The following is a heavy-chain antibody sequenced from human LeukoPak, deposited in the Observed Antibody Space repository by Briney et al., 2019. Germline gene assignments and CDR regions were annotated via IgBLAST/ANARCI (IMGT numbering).Heavy chain of an antibody. CDR2: VSGSGSEI. V-gene: IGHV3-48*03. Sequence: PGGSLRLSCAASGFTFNNFEMNWVRQAPGTGPAWLAYVSGSGSEIHYGDSVKGRFTTSRDNAKSSVYLQMDSLRAEDMALYYCATKVPGTSHFSSWGQGTLVTVSS. D-gene: IGHD6-19*01. J-gene: IGHJ4*02. CDR3: ATKVPGTSHFSS. CDR1: GFTFNNFE.